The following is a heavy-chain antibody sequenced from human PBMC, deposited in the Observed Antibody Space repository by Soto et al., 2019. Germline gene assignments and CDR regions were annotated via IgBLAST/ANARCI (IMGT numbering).Heavy chain of an antibody. J-gene: IGHJ5*01. V-gene: IGHV3-7*03. D-gene: IGHD2-21*01. CDR2: IKQDGSEK. Sequence: EVQLVESGGCLVQPGGALRLSCAASGFTFGSYWMTWVRQAPGKGLEWVANIKQDGSEKYYVDSVKGRFIISRDNAKNSLFLQMSSLRVDDTAMYYCARDPRGHYSFDSWGQGTLVTVSS. CDR1: GFTFGSYW. CDR3: ARDPRGHYSFDS.